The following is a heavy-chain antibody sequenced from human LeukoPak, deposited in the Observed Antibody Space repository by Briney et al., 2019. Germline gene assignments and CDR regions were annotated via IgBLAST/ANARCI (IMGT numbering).Heavy chain of an antibody. V-gene: IGHV4-39*01. CDR1: AGSISSSSYY. D-gene: IGHD3-9*01. Sequence: SETLSLTCSLSAGSISSSSYYWGWIRQPPGKGLEWIGRIYYSGSTYYNPSLKSRVTISVDTSKNQFSLKLSSVTAADTAVYYCARQRGDILTGYLYYFDYWGQGTLVTVSS. J-gene: IGHJ4*02. CDR3: ARQRGDILTGYLYYFDY. CDR2: IYYSGST.